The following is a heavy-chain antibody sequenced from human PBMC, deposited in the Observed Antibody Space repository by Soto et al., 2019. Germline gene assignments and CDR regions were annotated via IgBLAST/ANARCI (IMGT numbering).Heavy chain of an antibody. CDR3: ARERTYYDFWSGPRAFDY. D-gene: IGHD3-3*01. Sequence: VKVSCKASGGTFSSYAISWVRQAPGQGLEWMGGIIPIFGTANYAQKFQGRVTITADKSTSTAYMELSSLRSEDTAVYYCARERTYYDFWSGPRAFDYWGQGTLVTVSS. V-gene: IGHV1-69*06. J-gene: IGHJ4*02. CDR2: IIPIFGTA. CDR1: GGTFSSYA.